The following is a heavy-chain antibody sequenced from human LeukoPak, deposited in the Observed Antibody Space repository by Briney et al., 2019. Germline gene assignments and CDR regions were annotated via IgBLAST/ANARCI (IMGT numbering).Heavy chain of an antibody. D-gene: IGHD2-2*01. Sequence: XRSHPMHWVRQAPGKGLEYISAIDTVGGNTHYADSVKGRSTISRDNSNNTLSLQVGSLRPDDMAVYYCARGIDSPYCTSTSCPEGIDLWGQGTLVTXXS. J-gene: IGHJ4*02. V-gene: IGHV3-64*02. CDR3: ARGIDSPYCTSTSCPEGIDL. CDR1: XRSHP. CDR2: IDTVGGNT.